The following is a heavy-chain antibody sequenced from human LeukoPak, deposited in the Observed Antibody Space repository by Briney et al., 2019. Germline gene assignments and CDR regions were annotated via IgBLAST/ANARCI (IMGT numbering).Heavy chain of an antibody. CDR2: ISAYNGNT. V-gene: IGHV1-18*01. D-gene: IGHD3-22*01. Sequence: GASVKVSCKASGYTFTSYGISWVRQAPGQGLEWMGWISAYNGNTNYAQKLQGRVTMTTDTSTSTAYMELRSLRSDDTAVYHCARDHRLYYYDSSGYYAERFFDYWGQGTLVTVSS. CDR3: ARDHRLYYYDSSGYYAERFFDY. J-gene: IGHJ4*02. CDR1: GYTFTSYG.